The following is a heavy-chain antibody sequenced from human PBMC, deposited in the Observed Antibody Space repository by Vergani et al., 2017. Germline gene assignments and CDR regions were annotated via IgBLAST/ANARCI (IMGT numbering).Heavy chain of an antibody. V-gene: IGHV3-30*02. J-gene: IGHJ4*02. CDR3: AKIVGATSLRNHFDY. D-gene: IGHD1-26*01. Sequence: QVQLVESGGGVVQPGGSLRLSCAASGFTFSSYGMHWVRQVPGKGLEWVAFIRYDGSNKYYADSVKGRFTISRDNSKNTLYLQMNSLRAEDTAVYYCAKIVGATSLRNHFDYWGQGTLVTVSS. CDR2: IRYDGSNK. CDR1: GFTFSSYG.